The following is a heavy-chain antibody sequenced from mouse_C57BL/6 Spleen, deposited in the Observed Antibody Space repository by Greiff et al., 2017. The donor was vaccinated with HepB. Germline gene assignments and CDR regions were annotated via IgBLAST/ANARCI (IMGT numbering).Heavy chain of an antibody. J-gene: IGHJ3*01. CDR1: GYTFTSYW. D-gene: IGHD1-1*01. CDR2: IDPSDSYT. V-gene: IGHV1-59*01. CDR3: ARTYGSSPAWFAY. Sequence: QVQLQQPGAELVRPGTSVTLSCKASGYTFTSYWMHWVKQRPGQGLEWIGVIDPSDSYTNYNQKFKGKATLTVDTSSSTAYMQLSSLTSEDSAVYYCARTYGSSPAWFAYWGQGTLVTVSA.